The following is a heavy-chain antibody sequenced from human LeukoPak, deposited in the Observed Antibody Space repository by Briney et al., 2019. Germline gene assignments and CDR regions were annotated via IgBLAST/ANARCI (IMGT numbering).Heavy chain of an antibody. D-gene: IGHD3-22*01. V-gene: IGHV1-69*04. CDR1: GGTFSSYA. CDR3: ANYYDSSGHRH. CDR2: IIPIFGIA. Sequence: ASVKVSCKASGGTFSSYAISWVRQAPGQGLEWMGRIIPIFGIANYAQKFQGRVTITADKSTSTAYMELSSLRSEDTAVYYCANYYDSSGHRHWGQGTLVTVYS. J-gene: IGHJ4*02.